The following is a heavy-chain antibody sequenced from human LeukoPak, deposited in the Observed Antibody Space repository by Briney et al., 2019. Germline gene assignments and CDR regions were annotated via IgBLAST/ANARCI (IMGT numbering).Heavy chain of an antibody. D-gene: IGHD3-22*01. Sequence: PSQTLSLTCTVSGGSISSGSYYWSWIRQPAGKGLEWIGRIYTSGSTNYNPSHKSRVTISVDTSKNQFSLKLSSVTAADTAVYYCARWDDSSGYNFDYWGQGTLVTVSS. J-gene: IGHJ4*02. CDR1: GGSISSGSYY. V-gene: IGHV4-61*02. CDR3: ARWDDSSGYNFDY. CDR2: IYTSGST.